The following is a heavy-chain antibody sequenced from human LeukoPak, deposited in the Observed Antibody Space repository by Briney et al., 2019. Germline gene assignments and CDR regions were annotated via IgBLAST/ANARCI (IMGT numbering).Heavy chain of an antibody. CDR2: ISGSGGTT. CDR3: AKNFCGDYNFFFDY. J-gene: IGHJ4*02. Sequence: GGSLRLSCAASGLTFSSYALAWVRQAPGKGLEWVSAISGSGGTTYYADSVKGHFTISRDNSKNTLYLQMNSLRAEDTAVYYCAKNFCGDYNFFFDYWGQGTLVTVSS. CDR1: GLTFSSYA. D-gene: IGHD4-17*01. V-gene: IGHV3-23*01.